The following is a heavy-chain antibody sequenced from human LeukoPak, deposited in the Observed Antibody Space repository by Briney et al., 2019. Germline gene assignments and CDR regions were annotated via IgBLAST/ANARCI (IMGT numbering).Heavy chain of an antibody. CDR1: GYTFTGYY. J-gene: IGHJ4*02. CDR3: ARDPELRYFEY. Sequence: ASVKVSCKASGYTFTGYYMHWVRQAPGQGLEWMGWINPNSGGTNYAQKFQGRVTMTRDTSISTDSMELSRLRSDHTAVYSCARDPELRYFEYWGQGTLVTVSS. V-gene: IGHV1-2*02. CDR2: INPNSGGT. D-gene: IGHD1-26*01.